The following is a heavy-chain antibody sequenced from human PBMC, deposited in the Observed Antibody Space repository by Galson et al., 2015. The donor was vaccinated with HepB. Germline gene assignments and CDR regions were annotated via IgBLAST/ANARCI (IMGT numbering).Heavy chain of an antibody. J-gene: IGHJ4*02. V-gene: IGHV3-30*04. D-gene: IGHD4-11*01. CDR2: ISYGGRNK. CDR3: ARPDYTNTHYYFDY. Sequence: SLRLSCAASGFTFSSYVMYWVRQAPGKGLEWVAVISYGGRNKYYADSVKGRFTISRDNSKNTLYLQMNSLRAEDTAVYYCARPDYTNTHYYFDYWGQGTLVTVSS. CDR1: GFTFSSYV.